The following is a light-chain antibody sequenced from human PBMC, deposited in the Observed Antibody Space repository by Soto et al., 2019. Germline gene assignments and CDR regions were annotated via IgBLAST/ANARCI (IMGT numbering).Light chain of an antibody. J-gene: IGLJ1*01. Sequence: QSVLTQPPSVSGAPGQRVTMSCTGSGSNIGAGFDIHWYQPLPGTAPKLLIYGINNRPSGVPDRFSGSKSGTSASLAITGLQAEDEADYYCQSYDSSLSGYIFGTGTKVTVL. CDR1: GSNIGAGFD. CDR2: GIN. V-gene: IGLV1-40*01. CDR3: QSYDSSLSGYI.